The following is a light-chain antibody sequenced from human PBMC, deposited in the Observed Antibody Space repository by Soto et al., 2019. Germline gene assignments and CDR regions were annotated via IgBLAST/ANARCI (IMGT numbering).Light chain of an antibody. J-gene: IGKJ2*01. CDR2: GAS. V-gene: IGKV3-15*01. CDR3: QQYDNWPYT. Sequence: VMTQSPATLSLSPGERATLSCTASQSVSSKLVWYQQKPGQAPRFLISGASVRATGVPARFSGSGSGTEFTLTINSLQSEDYAVYFCQQYDNWPYTFGQGTKVDIK. CDR1: QSVSSK.